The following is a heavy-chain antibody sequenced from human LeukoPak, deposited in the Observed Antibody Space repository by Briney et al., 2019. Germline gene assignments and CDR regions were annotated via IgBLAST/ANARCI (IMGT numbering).Heavy chain of an antibody. D-gene: IGHD7-27*01. CDR2: INHSGSA. J-gene: IGHJ4*02. CDR1: GGSFSGYY. CDR3: ARLTLTGSLN. V-gene: IGHV4-34*01. Sequence: PSETLSLTCAVYGGSFSGYYWSWIRQPPGKGLEWIGEINHSGSANYNPSLKSRVTISVDTSKNQFSLKLSSVTAADTAVYYCARLTLTGSLNWGQGTLVTVSS.